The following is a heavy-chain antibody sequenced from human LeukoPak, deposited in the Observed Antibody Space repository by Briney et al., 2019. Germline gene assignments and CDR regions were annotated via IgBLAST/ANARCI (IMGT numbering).Heavy chain of an antibody. J-gene: IGHJ4*02. D-gene: IGHD4-23*01. V-gene: IGHV3-74*01. CDR2: INSDGSST. CDR1: GFTFSSYW. Sequence: GGSLRLSCAASGFTFSSYWMHWVRQAPGKGLVWVSRINSDGSSTSYADSVKGRFTISRDNAKNTLYLQMNSLRAEDTAVYYCARQGTVVRYFDYWGQGTLVTVSS. CDR3: ARQGTVVRYFDY.